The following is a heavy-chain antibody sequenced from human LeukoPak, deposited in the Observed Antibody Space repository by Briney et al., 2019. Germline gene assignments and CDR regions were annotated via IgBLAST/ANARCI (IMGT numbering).Heavy chain of an antibody. D-gene: IGHD2-21*01. J-gene: IGHJ4*02. CDR3: ARERPPYCGGDCTASY. CDR1: GYTFTGYY. Sequence: ASVKVSCKASGYTFTGYYMHWVRQAPGQGLEWMGWINPNGGGTNYAQKFQGRVTMTRDTSISTAYMELSRLRSDDTAVYYCARERPPYCGGDCTASYWGQRTLVTVSS. CDR2: INPNGGGT. V-gene: IGHV1-2*02.